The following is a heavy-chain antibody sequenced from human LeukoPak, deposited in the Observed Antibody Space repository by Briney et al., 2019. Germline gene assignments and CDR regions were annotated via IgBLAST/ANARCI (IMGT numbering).Heavy chain of an antibody. CDR3: AKDLRSTSTNWFDP. CDR2: ISGSGGST. CDR1: GFTFSRYA. J-gene: IGHJ5*02. Sequence: GGSLRLSCAASGFTFSRYAMSWVRQAPGKGLEWVSAISGSGGSTYYADSVKGRFTISRDNSKNTLYLQMNSLRAEDTAVYYCAKDLRSTSTNWFDPWGQGTLVTVSS. D-gene: IGHD2-2*01. V-gene: IGHV3-23*01.